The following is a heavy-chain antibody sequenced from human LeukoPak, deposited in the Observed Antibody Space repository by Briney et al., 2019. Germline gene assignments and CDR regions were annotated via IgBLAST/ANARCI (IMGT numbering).Heavy chain of an antibody. CDR2: INPNSGGT. D-gene: IGHD6-6*01. Sequence: VASVNVSCKASGYTFTGYYMHWVRQAPGQGLEWMGWINPNSGGTNYAKKFQGRVAMTRDTSISTAYMELSRLRSDDTAVYYWARDLAARRKPNFSDYWGQGTLVTVSS. J-gene: IGHJ4*02. V-gene: IGHV1-2*02. CDR1: GYTFTGYY. CDR3: ARDLAARRKPNFSDY.